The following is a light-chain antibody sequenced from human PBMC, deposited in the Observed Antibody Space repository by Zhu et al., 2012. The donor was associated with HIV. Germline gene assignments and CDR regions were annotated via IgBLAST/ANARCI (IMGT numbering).Light chain of an antibody. Sequence: ATLSCRASQSVSINLAWYQQKFGQPPRLLIYGASARAAGIPARFSGSKSGTEFTLTISSVQSEDFAIYYCQQYNNWPPYTFGQGTKLEIK. CDR2: GAS. CDR1: QSVSIN. J-gene: IGKJ2*01. V-gene: IGKV3D-15*01. CDR3: QQYNNWPPYT.